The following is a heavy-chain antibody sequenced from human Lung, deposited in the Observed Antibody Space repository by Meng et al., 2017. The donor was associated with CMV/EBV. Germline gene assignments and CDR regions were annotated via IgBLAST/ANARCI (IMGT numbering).Heavy chain of an antibody. CDR1: GYSFTDYG. V-gene: IGHV1-18*01. D-gene: IGHD2-2*01. CDR3: ARALEYCGSTTCYEDCFDP. J-gene: IGHJ5*02. Sequence: ASVXVSXKASGYSFTDYGISWVRQAPGQGLEWVGWISPYEGDTNYARKLQGRVTMTTDTSTTTAYMELRRLRSDDTAVYYCARALEYCGSTTCYEDCFDPWXQGTLVTVSS. CDR2: ISPYEGDT.